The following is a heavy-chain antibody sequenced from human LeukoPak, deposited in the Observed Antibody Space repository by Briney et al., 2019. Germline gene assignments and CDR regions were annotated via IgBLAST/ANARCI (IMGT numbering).Heavy chain of an antibody. Sequence: SETLSLTCAVSGGSFSSNNWWSWVRQPPGKGLEWIGEIYHSGTTNYNPSLKSRVTISVDTSKNQFSLKLSSVTAADTAVYYCARDRQTGATTHYYYGMDVWGQGTTVTVSS. D-gene: IGHD1-26*01. J-gene: IGHJ6*02. CDR2: IYHSGTT. CDR1: GGSFSSNNW. V-gene: IGHV4-4*02. CDR3: ARDRQTGATTHYYYGMDV.